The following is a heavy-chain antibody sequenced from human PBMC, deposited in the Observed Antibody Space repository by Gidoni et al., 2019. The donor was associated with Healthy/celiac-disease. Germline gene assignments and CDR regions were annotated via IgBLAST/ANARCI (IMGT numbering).Heavy chain of an antibody. V-gene: IGHV3-30*04. D-gene: IGHD3-3*01. CDR1: GVTFSTYA. CDR3: ARGSRDYDFWSGYYDYYYYAMDV. CDR2: ISYDGTNK. Sequence: QVQLVESGGGVVQPGRSLRRSCAASGVTFSTYAIHWVRQAPGKGLEWVALISYDGTNKYYADSVKGRFTISRDNSKNTLYLRMNSLRPEDTAVYYCARGSRDYDFWSGYYDYYYYAMDVWGQGTTVTVSS. J-gene: IGHJ6*02.